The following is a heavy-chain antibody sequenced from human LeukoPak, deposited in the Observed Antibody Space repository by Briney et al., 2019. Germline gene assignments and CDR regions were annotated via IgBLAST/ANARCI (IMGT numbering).Heavy chain of an antibody. CDR2: INPNSGGT. CDR3: ARGGIGYCSSTSCYSGNWFDP. CDR1: GYTFTGYY. V-gene: IGHV1-2*02. Sequence: ASVKVSCKASGYTFTGYYMHWVRQAPGQGLEWMGWINPNSGGTNYAQKFQGRVTMTRDTSISTAYMELSRLRSDDTAVYYCARGGIGYCSSTSCYSGNWFDPWGQGTLVTVSS. J-gene: IGHJ5*02. D-gene: IGHD2-2*03.